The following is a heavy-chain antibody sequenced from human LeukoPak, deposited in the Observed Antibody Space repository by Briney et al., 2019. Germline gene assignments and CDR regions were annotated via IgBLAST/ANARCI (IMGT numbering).Heavy chain of an antibody. Sequence: AASVKVSCKASGYTFTSYYMHWVRQAPGQGLEWMGIINPSGGSTSYAQKFQGRVTMTRDTSTSTVYMELSSLRSEDTAVYYCASTVGFGELLQRDAFDIWGQGTMVTVSS. J-gene: IGHJ3*02. CDR1: GYTFTSYY. D-gene: IGHD3-10*01. V-gene: IGHV1-46*01. CDR3: ASTVGFGELLQRDAFDI. CDR2: INPSGGST.